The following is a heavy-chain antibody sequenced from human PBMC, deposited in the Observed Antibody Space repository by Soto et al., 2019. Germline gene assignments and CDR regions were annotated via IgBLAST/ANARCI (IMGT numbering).Heavy chain of an antibody. CDR2: INAGNGNT. J-gene: IGHJ6*03. CDR1: GYTFTSYA. CDR3: ARERVVPAAVPYDYYYYYYMDV. D-gene: IGHD2-2*02. V-gene: IGHV1-3*01. Sequence: GASVKVCCKASGYTFTSYAMHWVRQAPGQRLEWMGWINAGNGNTKYSQKFQGRVTITRDTSASTAYMELSSLRSEDTAVYYCARERVVPAAVPYDYYYYYYMDVWGKGTTVTVSS.